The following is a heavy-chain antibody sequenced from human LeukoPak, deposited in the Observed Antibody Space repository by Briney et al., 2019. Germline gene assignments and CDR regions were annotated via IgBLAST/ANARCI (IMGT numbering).Heavy chain of an antibody. CDR1: GFTFSTYA. Sequence: PGGSLRLSCAASGFTFSTYAMHWVRQAPGKRLEYVSAIDSHGDVTYYANSVKGRFTISRDNSKNTLYLQMCSLRPEDMAVYYCARPVGGYYESSGYSYYYFDYWGQGTLVTVSS. CDR3: ARPVGGYYESSGYSYYYFDY. CDR2: IDSHGDVT. J-gene: IGHJ4*02. D-gene: IGHD3-22*01. V-gene: IGHV3-64*01.